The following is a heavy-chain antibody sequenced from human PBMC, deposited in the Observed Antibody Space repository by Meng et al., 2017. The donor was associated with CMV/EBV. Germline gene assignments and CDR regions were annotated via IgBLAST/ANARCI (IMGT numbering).Heavy chain of an antibody. CDR2: MNPNSGNT. D-gene: IGHD2-2*01. V-gene: IGHV1-8*01. Sequence: ASVKVSCKASGYTFTSYDINWVRQATGQGLEWMGWMNPNSGNTGYAQKFQGRVTMTRNTSISTAYMELSSLRSEDTAVYYCAGGYCSGTRFPRKGNDYWGQGTLVTVSS. CDR1: GYTFTSYD. CDR3: AGGYCSGTRFPRKGNDY. J-gene: IGHJ4*02.